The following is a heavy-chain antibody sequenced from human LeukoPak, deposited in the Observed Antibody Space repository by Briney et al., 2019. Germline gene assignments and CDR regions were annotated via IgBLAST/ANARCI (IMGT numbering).Heavy chain of an antibody. Sequence: ASVKVSCKVSGYTLTELSMHWVRQAPGKGLEWMGGFDPEDGETIYAQKFQGRVTMTEDTSTDTAYRELSSLRSEDTAVYYCATSPHGEYYFDYWGQGTLVTVSS. V-gene: IGHV1-24*01. CDR1: GYTLTELS. CDR2: FDPEDGET. D-gene: IGHD7-27*01. J-gene: IGHJ4*02. CDR3: ATSPHGEYYFDY.